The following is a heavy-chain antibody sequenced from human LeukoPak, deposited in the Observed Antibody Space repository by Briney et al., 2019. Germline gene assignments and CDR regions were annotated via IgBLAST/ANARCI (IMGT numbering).Heavy chain of an antibody. D-gene: IGHD6-13*01. Sequence: GGSLRLSCAASGFTFSSYEMHWVRQAPGKGLEWVSYISSSGNTIYYADSVKGRFTISRDNSKNTLYLQMNSLRAEDTAVYYCAKDRIAAAGRDFDYWGQGTLVTVSS. CDR1: GFTFSSYE. V-gene: IGHV3-48*03. CDR2: ISSSGNTI. CDR3: AKDRIAAAGRDFDY. J-gene: IGHJ4*02.